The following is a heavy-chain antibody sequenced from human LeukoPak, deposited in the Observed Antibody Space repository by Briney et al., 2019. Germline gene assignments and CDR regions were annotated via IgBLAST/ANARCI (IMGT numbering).Heavy chain of an antibody. V-gene: IGHV4-59*12. CDR2: IYYSGST. J-gene: IGHJ4*02. CDR1: GGSISSYY. CDR3: ARRYCTNGVCFSYYFDY. Sequence: PSETLSLTCTVSGGSISSYYWSWIRQPPGKGLEWIGYIYYSGSTNYNPSLKSRVTISVDTSKNQFSLKLSSVTAADTAVYYCARRYCTNGVCFSYYFDYWGQGTLVTVSS. D-gene: IGHD2-8*01.